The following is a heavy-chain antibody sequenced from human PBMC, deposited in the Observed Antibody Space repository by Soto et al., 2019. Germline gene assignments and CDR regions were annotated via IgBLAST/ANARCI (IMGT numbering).Heavy chain of an antibody. D-gene: IGHD4-17*01. V-gene: IGHV3-9*01. CDR1: GFTFDDNA. J-gene: IGHJ4*02. Sequence: EVQLVVSGGGLAQPGRSLRLSCAASGFTFDDNAMHWARQVPGKGLEWVSGIHWTGAIIGYADSVRGRFTISRDNAMNSLFLEMNSLIPEDTAFYYCAKGPGDYGHLDYWGQGSLVTVSS. CDR3: AKGPGDYGHLDY. CDR2: IHWTGAII.